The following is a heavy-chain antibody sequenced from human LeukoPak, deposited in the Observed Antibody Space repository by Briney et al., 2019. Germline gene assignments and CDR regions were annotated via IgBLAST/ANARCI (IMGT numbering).Heavy chain of an antibody. CDR2: INHSGST. V-gene: IGHV4-34*01. CDR1: GGSFSGYY. J-gene: IGHJ4*02. CDR3: ARGQRARFGY. D-gene: IGHD6-25*01. Sequence: SETLSLTCAVYGGSFSGYYWSWIRQPPGKGLEWIGEINHSGSTNYNPSLKSRVTISVDTSKNQFSLKLSTVTAADTAVYYCARGQRARFGYWGQGTLVTVSS.